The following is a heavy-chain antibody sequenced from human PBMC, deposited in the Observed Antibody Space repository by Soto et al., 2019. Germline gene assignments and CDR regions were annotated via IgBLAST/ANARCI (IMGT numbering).Heavy chain of an antibody. CDR3: AKDSSHDYIYYGMDV. J-gene: IGHJ6*02. Sequence: EVQLLESGGGLVQPGGSLRLSCAASGFTFSSYAMSWVRQAPGKGLEWVSAISGSGGSTYYADSVKGRFTSSRDNSKNTLYLQMNSLRAEDTAVYYCAKDSSHDYIYYGMDVLGQGTTVTVSS. V-gene: IGHV3-23*01. CDR1: GFTFSSYA. CDR2: ISGSGGST.